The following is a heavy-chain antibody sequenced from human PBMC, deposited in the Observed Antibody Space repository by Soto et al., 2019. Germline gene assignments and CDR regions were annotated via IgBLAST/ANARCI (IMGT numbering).Heavy chain of an antibody. CDR1: GFTFSGSA. D-gene: IGHD4-17*01. CDR2: IRSKANSYAT. Sequence: EVQLVESGGGLVQPGGSLKLSCAASGFTFSGSAMHWVRQASGKGLEWVGRIRSKANSYATAYAASVKGRFTISRDDSKSTAYLQMNSLKTEDTAVYYCTPTGNDYGDYLDYWGQGTLVTVSS. CDR3: TPTGNDYGDYLDY. J-gene: IGHJ4*02. V-gene: IGHV3-73*02.